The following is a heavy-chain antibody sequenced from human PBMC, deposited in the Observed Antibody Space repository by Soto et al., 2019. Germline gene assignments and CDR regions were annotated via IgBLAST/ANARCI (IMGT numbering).Heavy chain of an antibody. Sequence: GGSLRLSCAASGFTFSSYAMSWVRQAPGTGLEWVSVISGSDGSTYYADSVKGRFTISRDNSKNTLNLQMNSLRAEDTAVYYCARRSSSWYFDYWGQGTLVTVSS. CDR2: ISGSDGST. J-gene: IGHJ4*02. CDR1: GFTFSSYA. CDR3: ARRSSSWYFDY. V-gene: IGHV3-23*01. D-gene: IGHD6-13*01.